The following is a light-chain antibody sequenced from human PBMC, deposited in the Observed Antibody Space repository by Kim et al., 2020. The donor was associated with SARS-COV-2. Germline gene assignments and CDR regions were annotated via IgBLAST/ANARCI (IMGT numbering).Light chain of an antibody. V-gene: IGKV3-15*01. CDR3: QQYNNWPPLT. J-gene: IGKJ4*01. CDR1: QSVSSN. CDR2: GAS. Sequence: EIVMTQSPATLSVSPGERATLSCRASQSVSSNLAWYLQRPGQAPRLLIYGASTRATGIPGRFSGSGSGTEFTLTISSLQSEDFAVYYCQQYNNWPPLTFGGGTKVDIK.